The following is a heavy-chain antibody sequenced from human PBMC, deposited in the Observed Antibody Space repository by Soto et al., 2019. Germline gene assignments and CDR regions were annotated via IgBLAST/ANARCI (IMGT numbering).Heavy chain of an antibody. D-gene: IGHD3-10*01. V-gene: IGHV1-69*01. J-gene: IGHJ4*02. CDR3: ARVGNAVGFGEPFFDY. Sequence: QVQLVQSGAEVKKPGSSVKVSCKASGGTFSSYAISWVRQAPGQGLEWRGGIIPIFGTANYAQKFQGRVTITADESTSTAYMELSSLRSEDTAVYYCARVGNAVGFGEPFFDYWGQGTLVTVSS. CDR1: GGTFSSYA. CDR2: IIPIFGTA.